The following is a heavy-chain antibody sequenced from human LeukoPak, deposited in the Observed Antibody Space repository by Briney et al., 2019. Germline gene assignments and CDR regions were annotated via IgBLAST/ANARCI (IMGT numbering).Heavy chain of an antibody. CDR3: ASFGADYYGSGSYYNVNY. CDR2: INHSGST. D-gene: IGHD3-10*01. J-gene: IGHJ4*02. CDR1: GGSFSGYY. Sequence: KPSETLSLTCAVYGGSFSGYYWSWIRQPPGKGLEWIGEINHSGSTNYNPSLKSRVTISVDTSKNQFSLKLSSVTAADTAVYYCASFGADYYGSGSYYNVNYWGQGTLVTVSS. V-gene: IGHV4-34*01.